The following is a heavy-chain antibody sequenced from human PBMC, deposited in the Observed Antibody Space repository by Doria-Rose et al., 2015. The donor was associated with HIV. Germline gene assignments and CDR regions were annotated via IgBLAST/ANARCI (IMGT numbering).Heavy chain of an antibody. Sequence: QESGPVLVKPTETLTPTCTVSGVSLSSPGMGVSWIRQPPGKALEWLANIFSDDERSYKTSLKSRLTISRGTSKSQVVLTVTDMDPVDTATYYCARIKSSRWYHKYYVDFWGQGTLVSVSA. J-gene: IGHJ4*02. CDR2: IFSDDER. D-gene: IGHD6-13*01. V-gene: IGHV2-26*01. CDR1: GVSLSSPGMG. CDR3: ARIKSSRWYHKYYVDF.